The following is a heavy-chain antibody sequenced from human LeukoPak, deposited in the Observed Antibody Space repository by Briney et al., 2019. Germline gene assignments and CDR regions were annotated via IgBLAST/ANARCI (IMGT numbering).Heavy chain of an antibody. V-gene: IGHV1-8*02. CDR2: MNPNSGNT. Sequence: ASVKVSCKASGYTFTSYGISWVRQATGQGVEWMGWMNPNSGNTGYAQKFQGRVTMTRNTSISTAYMELSSLRSEDTAVYYCAAEAVAYYDFWRGYYRGMDVWGQGTTVTVSS. CDR1: GYTFTSYG. J-gene: IGHJ6*02. D-gene: IGHD3-3*01. CDR3: AAEAVAYYDFWRGYYRGMDV.